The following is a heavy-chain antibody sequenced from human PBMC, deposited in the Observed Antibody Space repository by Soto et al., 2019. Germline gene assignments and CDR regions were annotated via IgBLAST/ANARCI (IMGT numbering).Heavy chain of an antibody. Sequence: GESLKISCKGSGYSFTSYWIGWVRQMPGKGLEWMGRIDPSDSYTNYSPSFQGHVTIPADKSISTAYLQWSSLKASDTAMYYCARQGVTVTHGFDIWGQGTMVTVSS. D-gene: IGHD4-17*01. CDR1: GYSFTSYW. V-gene: IGHV5-10-1*01. CDR3: ARQGVTVTHGFDI. CDR2: IDPSDSYT. J-gene: IGHJ3*02.